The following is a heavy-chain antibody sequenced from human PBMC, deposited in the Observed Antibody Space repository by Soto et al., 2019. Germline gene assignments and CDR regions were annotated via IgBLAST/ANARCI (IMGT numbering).Heavy chain of an antibody. Sequence: ASVKVSCKASGYTFTSYGISWVRQAPGQGLEWMGWISAYNGNTNYAQKLQGRVTMTTDTSTSTAYMELRSLRSDDTAVYYCAREAYTAMDLYYYYGMDVWGQGTTVTVSS. D-gene: IGHD5-18*01. CDR2: ISAYNGNT. J-gene: IGHJ6*02. CDR3: AREAYTAMDLYYYYGMDV. V-gene: IGHV1-18*01. CDR1: GYTFTSYG.